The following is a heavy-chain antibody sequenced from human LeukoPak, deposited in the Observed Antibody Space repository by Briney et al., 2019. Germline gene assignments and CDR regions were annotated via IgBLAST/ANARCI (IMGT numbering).Heavy chain of an antibody. CDR1: GFSFGSSV. D-gene: IGHD3-9*01. CDR3: ARATYYDILTGYSGGYYGMDV. CDR2: ISSSGSTI. J-gene: IGHJ6*02. V-gene: IGHV3-11*01. Sequence: GGSLRLSCAASGFSFGSSVMSWIRQAPGKGLEGVSYISSSGSTIYYADSVKGRFTISRDNAKNSLYLQMNSLRAEDTAVYYCARATYYDILTGYSGGYYGMDVWGQGTTVTVSS.